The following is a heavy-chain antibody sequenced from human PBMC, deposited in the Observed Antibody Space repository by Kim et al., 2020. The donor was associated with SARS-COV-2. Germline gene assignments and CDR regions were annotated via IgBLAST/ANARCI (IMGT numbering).Heavy chain of an antibody. CDR3: VREYIDSYHAFDL. CDR2: IFDGGTPT. CDR1: GFTFSSHR. Sequence: GGSLRLSCAASGFTFSSHRMNWVRQAPGKGLEWISCIFDGGTPTHYADSVEGRFTISRDDAKNSLYLQMNSLRAEDTGVYYCVREYIDSYHAFDLWGQGVLVTVSS. J-gene: IGHJ4*02. V-gene: IGHV3-48*03. D-gene: IGHD2-21*01.